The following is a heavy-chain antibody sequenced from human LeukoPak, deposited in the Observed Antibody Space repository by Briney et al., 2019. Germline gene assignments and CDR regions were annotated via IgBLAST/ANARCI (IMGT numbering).Heavy chain of an antibody. D-gene: IGHD6-6*01. V-gene: IGHV1-18*01. Sequence: GASVRVSCTASGYTFTSYGISWVRQAPGQGLEWMGWVSAYNGKTNYAQNLQGRVTITTDTSTSTAYMELRSLRSDDTAIFYCTRDLGYSTSSATPLDYWGQGALVTVSS. CDR2: VSAYNGKT. J-gene: IGHJ4*02. CDR3: TRDLGYSTSSATPLDY. CDR1: GYTFTSYG.